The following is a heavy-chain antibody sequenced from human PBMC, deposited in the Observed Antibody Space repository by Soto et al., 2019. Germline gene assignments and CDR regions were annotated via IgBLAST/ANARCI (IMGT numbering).Heavy chain of an antibody. CDR1: GYSISSGYF. Sequence: KPSETLSLTCGVSGYSISSGYFWGCIRQPPGKGLEWIGSVYFTGRANYNPSLKSRVTISADTSKNQFSLKLRSVTAADTAVYYCARRVIAPVGAIDYWGQGALVTVSS. D-gene: IGHD1-26*01. CDR3: ARRVIAPVGAIDY. CDR2: VYFTGRA. V-gene: IGHV4-38-2*01. J-gene: IGHJ4*02.